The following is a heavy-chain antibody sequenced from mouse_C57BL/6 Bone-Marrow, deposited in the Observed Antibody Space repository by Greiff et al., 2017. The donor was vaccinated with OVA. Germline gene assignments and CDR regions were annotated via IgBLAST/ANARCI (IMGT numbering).Heavy chain of an antibody. J-gene: IGHJ1*03. CDR1: GYTFTSYG. V-gene: IGHV1-81*01. CDR3: ARGRVRRPGYFDV. Sequence: QVQLQQSGAELARPGASVKLSCKASGYTFTSYGISWVKQRTGQGLEWIGEIYPRSGNTSYNEKFKGKATLTADKSSSPAYMELRSLTSEDSAGYFCARGRVRRPGYFDVWGTGTTVTVSS. CDR2: IYPRSGNT. D-gene: IGHD2-14*01.